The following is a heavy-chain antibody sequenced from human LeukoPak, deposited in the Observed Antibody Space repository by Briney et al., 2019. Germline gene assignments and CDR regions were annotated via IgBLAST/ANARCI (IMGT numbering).Heavy chain of an antibody. CDR2: ISGSGGST. D-gene: IGHD3-9*01. V-gene: IGHV3-23*01. J-gene: IGHJ4*02. Sequence: GGSLTLSCAASGFTFSSYAMSWVRQAPGKGLEWVSAISGSGGSTYYADSVKGRFTISRDNSKNTLYLQMNSLRAEDTAVYYCAKDHILRYLDWSPEYYFDYWGQGTLVTVSS. CDR3: AKDHILRYLDWSPEYYFDY. CDR1: GFTFSSYA.